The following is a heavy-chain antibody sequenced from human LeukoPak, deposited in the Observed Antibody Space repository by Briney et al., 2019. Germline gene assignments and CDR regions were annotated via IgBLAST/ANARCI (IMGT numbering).Heavy chain of an antibody. V-gene: IGHV3-23*01. J-gene: IGHJ4*02. CDR1: GFAFSNYG. Sequence: PGGSLRLSCAASGFAFSNYGMNWVRQAPGKGLEWVSGITGSGSTTYYADSVKGRFTISRDKSKNTLYLQMNSPRAEDTAAYYCAKDGNWARFENWGQGTLVTVSS. CDR2: ITGSGSTT. CDR3: AKDGNWARFEN. D-gene: IGHD7-27*01.